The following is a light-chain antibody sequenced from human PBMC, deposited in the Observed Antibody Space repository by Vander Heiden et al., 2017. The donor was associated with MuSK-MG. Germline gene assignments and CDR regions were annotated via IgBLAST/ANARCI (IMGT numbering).Light chain of an antibody. CDR1: QAISVW. CDR2: TTS. CDR3: QQDSRCSPT. J-gene: IGKJ2*01. V-gene: IGKV1-5*03. Sequence: DSQMTESASTLSASVGDRVTITCRASQAISVWLAWYQQKPGKAPYLLISTTSNLENGVPSRFSGSGSGTEFTLTISSLQPDDFATYYCQQDSRCSPTFGQGTKLEIK.